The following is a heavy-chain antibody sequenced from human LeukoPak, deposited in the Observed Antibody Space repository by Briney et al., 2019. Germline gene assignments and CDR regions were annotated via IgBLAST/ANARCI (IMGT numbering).Heavy chain of an antibody. CDR1: GYTFTSYY. V-gene: IGHV1-46*03. CDR3: ATPGAGGQTDAFDI. Sequence: GASVKVSCKASGYTFTSYYMHWVRQAPGQGLEWMGIINPSGGSTSYAQKFQGRVTMTTDTSTSTAYMDLRSLRSDDTAVYYCATPGAGGQTDAFDIWGQGTMVTVSS. D-gene: IGHD1-26*01. CDR2: INPSGGST. J-gene: IGHJ3*02.